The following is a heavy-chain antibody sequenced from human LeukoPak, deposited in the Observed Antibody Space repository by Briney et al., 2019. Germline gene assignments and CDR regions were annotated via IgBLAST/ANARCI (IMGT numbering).Heavy chain of an antibody. CDR3: ASDMIRGLK. J-gene: IGHJ4*02. D-gene: IGHD3-10*01. CDR2: VYYSGST. Sequence: PSETLSLTCTVSGGSISSSSYYWGWFRQPPGKGLEWIGSVYYSGSTYYNPSLKSRVTVSVDTSKNQFSLKLNSVTAADTAVYYCASDMIRGLKWGQGTLVTVSS. V-gene: IGHV4-39*01. CDR1: GGSISSSSYY.